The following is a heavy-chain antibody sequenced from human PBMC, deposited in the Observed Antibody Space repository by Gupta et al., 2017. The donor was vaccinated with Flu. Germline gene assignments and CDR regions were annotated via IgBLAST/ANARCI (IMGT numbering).Heavy chain of an antibody. J-gene: IGHJ4*02. D-gene: IGHD2-15*01. V-gene: IGHV4-39*01. CDR3: ATQGVSLGYCSSGSCYGNFDH. CDR1: Y. Sequence: YWGWIRQPRGKGLEWIGSIYYSGDTHNNPSLKSRVTMSVDSSKNQFSVRLRSVTAADTAIYYCATQGVSLGYCSSGSCYGNFDHWGRGTLVTVSS. CDR2: IYYSGDT.